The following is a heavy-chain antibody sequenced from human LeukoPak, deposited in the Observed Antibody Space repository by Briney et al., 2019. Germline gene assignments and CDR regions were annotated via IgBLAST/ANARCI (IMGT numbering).Heavy chain of an antibody. CDR1: GYSISSGYY. J-gene: IGHJ6*03. CDR2: IYHSGST. Sequence: SETLSLTCTVSGYSISSGYYWGWIRQPPGKGLEWIGSIYHSGSTYYNPSLKSRVTISVDTSKNQFSLKLSSVTAADTAVYYCARGPQRYSGSYFSYYYYYMDVWGKGTTVTVSS. V-gene: IGHV4-38-2*02. CDR3: ARGPQRYSGSYFSYYYYYMDV. D-gene: IGHD1-26*01.